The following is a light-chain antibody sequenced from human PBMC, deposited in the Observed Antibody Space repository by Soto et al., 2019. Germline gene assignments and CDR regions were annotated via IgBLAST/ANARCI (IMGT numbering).Light chain of an antibody. CDR2: GNN. CDR1: NSDIGSNS. J-gene: IGLJ1*01. V-gene: IGLV1-47*01. CDR3: AAWDDSLSVYV. Sequence: QSVLTQPPSASGTPGQRVTISCSGSNSDIGSNSVYWYQQLPGTAPQLLIYGNNQRPSWVPDRFSVSKSDTSASLAISGLRPEDEADDYCAAWDDSLSVYVFGTGTKLTVL.